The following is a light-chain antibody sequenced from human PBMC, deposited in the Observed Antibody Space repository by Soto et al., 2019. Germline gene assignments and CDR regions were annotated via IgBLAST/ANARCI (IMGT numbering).Light chain of an antibody. Sequence: DIVMTQSPGTLSGSPGERATLSCRASQSFSNNLAWYQQKPGQAPRLLIYGASAMATGIPARFSGSGSGTEFTITISSLPSEEFAVYCCKQYNSWLWTFGQGTKVDIK. J-gene: IGKJ1*01. CDR1: QSFSNN. CDR2: GAS. V-gene: IGKV3-15*01. CDR3: KQYNSWLWT.